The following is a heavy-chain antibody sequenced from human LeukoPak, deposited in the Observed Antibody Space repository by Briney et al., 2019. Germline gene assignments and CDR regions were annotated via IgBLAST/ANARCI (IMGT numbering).Heavy chain of an antibody. CDR3: ARVRVSYADAFDI. D-gene: IGHD1-26*01. V-gene: IGHV3-53*01. Sequence: PGGSLRLSCAASGFTVSSNYMSWVRQAPGKGLEWVSVIYSGGSTYYADSVKGRFTISRDNSKNTLYLQMNSLRAEDTAVYYCARVRVSYADAFDIWGQGTMVTVSS. CDR1: GFTVSSNY. CDR2: IYSGGST. J-gene: IGHJ3*02.